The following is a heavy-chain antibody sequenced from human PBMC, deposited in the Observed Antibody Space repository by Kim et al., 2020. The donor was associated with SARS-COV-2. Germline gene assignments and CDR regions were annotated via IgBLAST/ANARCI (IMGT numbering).Heavy chain of an antibody. D-gene: IGHD2-15*01. J-gene: IGHJ4*02. Sequence: GGSLRLSCEASEFAFSKYWMSWLRQPSGKGLEWVANIKSDGSKGVYVDSVKGRFTISRDNAKNSLFLQMSILRVEDTAVYYCARGDRISPGVEYWGQGTL. CDR1: EFAFSKYW. CDR2: IKSDGSKG. V-gene: IGHV3-7*01. CDR3: ARGDRISPGVEY.